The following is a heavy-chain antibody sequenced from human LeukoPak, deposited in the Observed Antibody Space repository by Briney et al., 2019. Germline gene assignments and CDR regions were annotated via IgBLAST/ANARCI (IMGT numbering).Heavy chain of an antibody. CDR2: IYYSGST. V-gene: IGHV4-61*01. J-gene: IGHJ3*02. CDR1: GGSISSSSYY. Sequence: PSETLSLTCTVSGGSISSSSYYWGWIRQPPGKGLEWIGYIYYSGSTNYNPSLKSRVTISVDTSKNQFSLKLSSVTATDTAVYYCARDWGEYYGSGTSPAFDIWGQGTMVTVSS. D-gene: IGHD3-10*01. CDR3: ARDWGEYYGSGTSPAFDI.